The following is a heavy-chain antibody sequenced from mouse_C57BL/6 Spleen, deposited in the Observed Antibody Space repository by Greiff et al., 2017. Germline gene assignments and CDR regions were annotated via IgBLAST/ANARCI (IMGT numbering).Heavy chain of an antibody. CDR2: IWMGGST. CDR3: ARPHYYGSSPYWYFDV. D-gene: IGHD1-1*01. Sequence: QVQLKQSGPGLLQPSQSLSITCTVSGFSLPSYGVHWFRQSPGKGLEGLGGIWMGGSTDYTAAFISRLSISKANSKSQVFFKMNSLQADDTAIYYCARPHYYGSSPYWYFDVWGTGTTVTVSS. J-gene: IGHJ1*03. CDR1: GFSLPSYG. V-gene: IGHV2-2*01.